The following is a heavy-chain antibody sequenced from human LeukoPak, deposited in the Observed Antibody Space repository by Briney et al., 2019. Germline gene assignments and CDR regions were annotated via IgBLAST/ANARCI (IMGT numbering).Heavy chain of an antibody. CDR1: GYTFTSYG. CDR3: ARDWGLWFGELLPTLDY. Sequence: GASVTVSCKASGYTFTSYGISWVRQAPGQGLEWMGWISAYNGNTNYAQKLQGRVTMTTDTSTSTAYMELRSLRSDDTAVYYCARDWGLWFGELLPTLDYWGQGTLVTVSS. CDR2: ISAYNGNT. D-gene: IGHD3-10*01. V-gene: IGHV1-18*01. J-gene: IGHJ4*02.